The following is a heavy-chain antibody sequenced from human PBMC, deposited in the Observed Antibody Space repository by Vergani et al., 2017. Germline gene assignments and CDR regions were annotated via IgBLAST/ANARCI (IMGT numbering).Heavy chain of an antibody. J-gene: IGHJ6*03. D-gene: IGHD2-2*01. CDR3: ARGRKYCSSTSCYLYYYYYYMDV. CDR1: GGSINSDSHY. Sequence: QVQLQESGPGLVKPSQTLSLTCTVSGGSINSDSHYWTWIRQPAGKGLEWLGRIYNTGSTHYNPSLKSRVTISVDTSKNQFSLKLSSVTAADTAVYYCARGRKYCSSTSCYLYYYYYYMDVWGKGTTVTVSS. V-gene: IGHV4-61*02. CDR2: IYNTGST.